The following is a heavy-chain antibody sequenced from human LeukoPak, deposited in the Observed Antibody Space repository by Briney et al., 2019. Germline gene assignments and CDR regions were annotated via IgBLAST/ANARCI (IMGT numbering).Heavy chain of an antibody. CDR2: IYTSGST. CDR1: GGSISSYY. CDR3: AVTKSGYSYGSPSYYFDY. V-gene: IGHV4-4*07. J-gene: IGHJ4*02. Sequence: SETLSLTCTVSGGSISSYYWSWIRQPAGKGLEWIGRIYTSGSTNYNPSLKSRVTMSVDTSKNQFSLKLSSVTAADTAVYYCAVTKSGYSYGSPSYYFDYWGQGTLVTVSS. D-gene: IGHD5-18*01.